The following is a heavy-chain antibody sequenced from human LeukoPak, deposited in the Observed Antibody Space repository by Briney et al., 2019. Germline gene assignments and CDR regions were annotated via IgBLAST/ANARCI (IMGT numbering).Heavy chain of an antibody. CDR3: ARDRKFVVVIPAASDAFDI. CDR1: GGSISSYY. CDR2: IYTSGST. V-gene: IGHV4-4*07. J-gene: IGHJ3*02. D-gene: IGHD2-2*01. Sequence: SETLSLTCTVSGGSISSYYWSWIRQPAGKGLEWIGRIYTSGSTNYNPSLKSRVTMSVDTSKNQFSVKLSSVTAADTAVYYCARDRKFVVVIPAASDAFDIWGQGTMVTVSS.